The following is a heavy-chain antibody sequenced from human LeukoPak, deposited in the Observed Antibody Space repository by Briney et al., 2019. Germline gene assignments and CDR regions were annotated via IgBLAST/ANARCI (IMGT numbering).Heavy chain of an antibody. J-gene: IGHJ4*02. D-gene: IGHD6-19*01. CDR2: ISGSGGST. CDR1: GFTFSSYA. V-gene: IGHV3-23*01. Sequence: GGSLGLSCAASGFTFSSYAMSWVRQAPGKGLEWVSAISGSGGSTYYADSVKGRFTISRDNSKNTLYLQMNSLRAEDTAVYYCAKTSRVFSSGSFDYWGQGTLVTVSS. CDR3: AKTSRVFSSGSFDY.